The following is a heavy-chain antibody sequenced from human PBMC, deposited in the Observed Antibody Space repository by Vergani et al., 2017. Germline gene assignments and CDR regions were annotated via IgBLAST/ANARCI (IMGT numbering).Heavy chain of an antibody. CDR3: ARLRYCSSTSCYEGGY. J-gene: IGHJ4*02. D-gene: IGHD2-2*01. V-gene: IGHV4-38-2*01. CDR2: IYHSGST. Sequence: QVQLQESGPGLVKPSETLSLTCAVSGYSISSGYYWGWIRQPPGKGLEWIGSIYHSGSTYYNPSLKRRVTTSVDTSKNQFSLKLSSVTAADTAVYYCARLRYCSSTSCYEGGYWGQGTLVTVSS. CDR1: GYSISSGYY.